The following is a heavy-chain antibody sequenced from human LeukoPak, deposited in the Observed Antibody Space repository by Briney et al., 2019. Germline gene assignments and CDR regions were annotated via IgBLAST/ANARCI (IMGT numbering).Heavy chain of an antibody. V-gene: IGHV3-72*01. CDR1: GFTFSDYI. J-gene: IGHJ3*02. CDR3: SRDGGEGGNSAFDI. D-gene: IGHD3-16*01. CDR2: IRRGANSYTT. Sequence: GGSLRLSWAAAGFTFSDYILGWVRQARGKGLEWVGRIRRGANSYTTEYAASVKGRFTISRDDSNNSLYLHMNSLKTEDTAVYHCSRDGGEGGNSAFDIWGQGTMVTVSS.